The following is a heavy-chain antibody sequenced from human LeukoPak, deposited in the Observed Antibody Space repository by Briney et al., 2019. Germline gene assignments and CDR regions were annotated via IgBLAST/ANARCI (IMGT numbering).Heavy chain of an antibody. D-gene: IGHD2-8*01. J-gene: IGHJ6*02. CDR2: IYYTGNI. CDR3: ARGPHCTNGVCYKFYYYYYGMDV. Sequence: SETLSLTCTVSGGSISRGGNYWTWIRQQPEKGLEWIGYIYYTGNIYYNPSLKSRVSMSIDTSKKQFSLKLSSVTAADTAVYYCARGPHCTNGVCYKFYYYYYGMDVWGQGTTVTVSS. CDR1: GGSISRGGNY. V-gene: IGHV4-31*03.